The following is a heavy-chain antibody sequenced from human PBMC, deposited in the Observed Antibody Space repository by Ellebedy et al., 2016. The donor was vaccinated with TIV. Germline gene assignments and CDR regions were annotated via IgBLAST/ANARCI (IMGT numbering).Heavy chain of an antibody. D-gene: IGHD1-14*01. CDR2: IKYDLSQT. Sequence: GESLKISCAASGFTFSSYWMSWVRQAPGEGLEWVANIKYDLSQTYYLDCVKGRFTISRDNAKNSLYLHMNSLRAEDTALYYCARGPAGYNAGKHDFWGQGTLVVVSS. J-gene: IGHJ4*02. V-gene: IGHV3-7*01. CDR3: ARGPAGYNAGKHDF. CDR1: GFTFSSYW.